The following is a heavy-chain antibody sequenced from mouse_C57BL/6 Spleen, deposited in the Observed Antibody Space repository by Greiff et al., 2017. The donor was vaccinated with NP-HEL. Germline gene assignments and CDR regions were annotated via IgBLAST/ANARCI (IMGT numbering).Heavy chain of an antibody. CDR1: GFTFSSYA. D-gene: IGHD2-4*01. J-gene: IGHJ1*03. CDR3: TRDQGLYDYALGV. CDR2: ISSGGDYI. V-gene: IGHV5-9-1*02. Sequence: EVKLVESGEGLVKPGGSLKLSRAASGFTFSSYAMSWVRQTPEKRLEWVAYISSGGDYIYYADTVKGRFTISRDNARNTLYLQMSSLKSEDTAMYYCTRDQGLYDYALGVWGTGTTVTVSS.